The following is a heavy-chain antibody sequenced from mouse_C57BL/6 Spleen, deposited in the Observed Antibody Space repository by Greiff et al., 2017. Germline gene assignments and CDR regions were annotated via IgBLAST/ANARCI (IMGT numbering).Heavy chain of an antibody. CDR3: ARSVYDYEFAY. D-gene: IGHD2-4*01. CDR1: GFTFTSYG. Sequence: QVQLQQSGAELARPGASVKLSCKASGFTFTSYGISWVKQRTGKGLEWIGEIYPRSGNTYYNEKFKGKATLTADKSSSTAYMELRSLTSEDSAVYFCARSVYDYEFAYGGQGTLVTVSA. CDR2: IYPRSGNT. V-gene: IGHV1-81*01. J-gene: IGHJ3*01.